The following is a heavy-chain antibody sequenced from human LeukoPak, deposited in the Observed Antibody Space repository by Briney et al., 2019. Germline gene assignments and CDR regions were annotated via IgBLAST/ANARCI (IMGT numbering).Heavy chain of an antibody. Sequence: ASVKVSCKASGYTFTGYYMHWVRQAPGQGLEWMGWINPNSGGTNYAQKFQGRVTMTRDTSISTAYMELSRLRSDDTAVYYCARDGENSLVGATLWYYFDYWGQGTLVTVSS. CDR1: GYTFTGYY. D-gene: IGHD1-26*01. CDR2: INPNSGGT. V-gene: IGHV1-2*02. J-gene: IGHJ4*02. CDR3: ARDGENSLVGATLWYYFDY.